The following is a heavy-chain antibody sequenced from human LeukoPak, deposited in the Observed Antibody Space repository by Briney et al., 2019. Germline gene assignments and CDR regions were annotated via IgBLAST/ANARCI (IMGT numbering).Heavy chain of an antibody. CDR1: GGSISSYY. J-gene: IGHJ6*02. CDR2: IYYSGST. V-gene: IGHV4-59*08. CDR3: ARGLSGSSWYYYYYGMDV. Sequence: SETPSLPRTVSGGSISSYYRGWVRQPPGKGMEWGGDIYYSGSTNYNPSLKSRVTISVDTSKNQFSLKLSSVTAAGTAVYYCARGLSGSSWYYYYYGMDVWGQGTTVTVSS. D-gene: IGHD6-13*01.